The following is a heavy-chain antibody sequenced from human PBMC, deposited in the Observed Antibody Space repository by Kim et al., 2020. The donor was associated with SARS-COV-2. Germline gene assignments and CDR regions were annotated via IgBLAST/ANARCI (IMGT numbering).Heavy chain of an antibody. J-gene: IGHJ4*02. V-gene: IGHV3-74*01. CDR2: INSDGGTT. Sequence: GGSLRLSCAASGFTFSSYWMHWVRQAPGKGLVWVSRINSDGGTTSYADSVKGRFTISRDNAKSTPYLQMNSLSAEDTAVYYCASRRYTGTYYYFDYWGQGTLVTVSS. CDR1: GFTFSSYW. D-gene: IGHD1-26*01. CDR3: ASRRYTGTYYYFDY.